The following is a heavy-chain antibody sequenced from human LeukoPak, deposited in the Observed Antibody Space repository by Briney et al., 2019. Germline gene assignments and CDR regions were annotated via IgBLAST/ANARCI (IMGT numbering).Heavy chain of an antibody. CDR2: VSSSTNSI. J-gene: IGHJ6*04. CDR3: ARDKYMGV. CDR1: GFTFSSYS. V-gene: IGHV3-48*01. Sequence: GGSLRLSCAASGFTFSSYSMNWVRLAPGKGLEWVAYVSSSTNSIYYADSVKGRFTISRDNAKNSLYLQMNSLRAEDTAVYYCARDKYMGVWGKGTTVTVSS.